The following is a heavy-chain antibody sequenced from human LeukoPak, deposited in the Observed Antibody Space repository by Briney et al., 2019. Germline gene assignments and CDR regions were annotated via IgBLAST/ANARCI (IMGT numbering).Heavy chain of an antibody. J-gene: IGHJ6*03. D-gene: IGHD1-26*01. CDR2: ISGDGGST. CDR3: ARDSGYYYYMDV. CDR1: GFTFDDYA. V-gene: IGHV3-43*02. Sequence: GGSLRLSCAASGFTFDDYAMHWVRQAPGKGLEWVSLISGDGGSTYYADSVKGRFTISRDNSKNSLYLQMNSLRTEDTALYYCARDSGYYYYMDVWGEGTTVTVSS.